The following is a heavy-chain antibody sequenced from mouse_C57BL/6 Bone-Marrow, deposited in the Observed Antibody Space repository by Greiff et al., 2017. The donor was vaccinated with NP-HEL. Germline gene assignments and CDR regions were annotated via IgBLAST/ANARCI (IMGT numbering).Heavy chain of an antibody. CDR3: ARERDWDFDYFDY. J-gene: IGHJ2*01. D-gene: IGHD4-1*01. V-gene: IGHV1-52*01. CDR1: GYTFTSYW. Sequence: VKLQQPGAELVRPGSSVKLSCKASGYTFTSYWMHWVKQRPIQGLEWIGNIDPSDSETHYNQKFKDKATLTVDKSSSTAYMQLSSLTSEDSAVYYCARERDWDFDYFDYWGQGTTLTVSS. CDR2: IDPSDSET.